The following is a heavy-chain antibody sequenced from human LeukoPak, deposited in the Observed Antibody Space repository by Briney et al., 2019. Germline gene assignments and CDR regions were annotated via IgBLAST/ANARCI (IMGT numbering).Heavy chain of an antibody. J-gene: IGHJ6*02. V-gene: IGHV3-23*01. D-gene: IGHD6-19*01. CDR1: GFTFSSYA. CDR3: AKTSRLLIAVAGPLDGMDV. CDR2: ISGSGGST. Sequence: GGSLRLSCAASGFTFSSYAMSWVRQAPGKGLEWVSAISGSGGSTYYADSVKGRFTISRDNSKNTLCLQMNSLRAEDTAVYYCAKTSRLLIAVAGPLDGMDVWGQGTTVTVSS.